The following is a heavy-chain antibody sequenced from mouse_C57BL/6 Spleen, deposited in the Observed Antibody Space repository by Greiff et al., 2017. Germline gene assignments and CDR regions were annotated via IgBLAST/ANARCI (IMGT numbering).Heavy chain of an antibody. CDR1: GYTFTSYW. D-gene: IGHD3-2*02. Sequence: QVQLQQPGAELVKPGASVKLSCKASGYTFTSYWMQWVKQRPGQGLEWIGEIDPSDSYTNYNQKFKGKATLTVDTSSSTAYMQLSSLTSEDSAVYYCAREETRAQATIYWGQGTLVTVSA. J-gene: IGHJ3*01. CDR3: AREETRAQATIY. CDR2: IDPSDSYT. V-gene: IGHV1-50*01.